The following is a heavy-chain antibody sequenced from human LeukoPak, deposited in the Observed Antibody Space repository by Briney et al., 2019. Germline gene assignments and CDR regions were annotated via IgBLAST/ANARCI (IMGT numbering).Heavy chain of an antibody. CDR3: ARRALDGYIDT. CDR1: GYTITSHW. J-gene: IGHJ5*02. D-gene: IGHD5-24*01. V-gene: IGHV5-51*01. CDR2: IYPDDSDT. Sequence: GESLKISCKGSGYTITSHWIVWVRQMPGKGLEWMGIIYPDDSDTRYRPSFQGQVTISADKSISTAYLQWSSLKASDTAMYDCARRALDGYIDTWGQGTLVTVSS.